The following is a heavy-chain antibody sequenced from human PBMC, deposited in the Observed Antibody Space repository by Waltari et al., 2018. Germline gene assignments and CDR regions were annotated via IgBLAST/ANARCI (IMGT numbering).Heavy chain of an antibody. CDR1: GYTFSNYG. J-gene: IGHJ4*02. D-gene: IGHD3-10*01. V-gene: IGHV1-18*04. CDR3: GRNLGAGGTGDY. Sequence: QVQLVQSGAEVKKPGASVKVSCKASGYTFSNYGINWVRQAPGQGLEWMGNNSGNNENKNNAKKLQGRATITTETPTTTPYMKLGSRRSDDAAVNYGGRNLGAGGTGDYWGQGTLVTVSS. CDR2: NSGNNENK.